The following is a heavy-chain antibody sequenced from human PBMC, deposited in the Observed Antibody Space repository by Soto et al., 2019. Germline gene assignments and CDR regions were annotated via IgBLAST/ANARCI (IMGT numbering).Heavy chain of an antibody. V-gene: IGHV1-69*13. CDR1: GGTFSSYA. CDR2: IIPIFGTA. Sequence: SVKVSCKASGGTFSSYAISCVRQAPGQGLEWMGGIIPIFGTANYAQKFQGRVTITADESTSTAYMELSSLRSEDTAVYYCARARREIVVVRVISGAFDIWGQGTMVTVSS. D-gene: IGHD3-22*01. CDR3: ARARREIVVVRVISGAFDI. J-gene: IGHJ3*02.